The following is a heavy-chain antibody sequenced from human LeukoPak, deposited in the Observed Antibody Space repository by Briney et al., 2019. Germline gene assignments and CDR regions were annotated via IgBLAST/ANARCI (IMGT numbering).Heavy chain of an antibody. CDR1: GGSISSGSYY. Sequence: SSETLSLTCTVSGGSISSGSYYWSWIRQPAGKGLEWVGRIYTSGSTNYNPSLKSRVTISVDTSKNQFSLKLSSVTAADMAVYYCARDDTAARWFDPWGQGTLVTVSS. J-gene: IGHJ5*02. CDR2: IYTSGST. V-gene: IGHV4-61*02. D-gene: IGHD5-18*01. CDR3: ARDDTAARWFDP.